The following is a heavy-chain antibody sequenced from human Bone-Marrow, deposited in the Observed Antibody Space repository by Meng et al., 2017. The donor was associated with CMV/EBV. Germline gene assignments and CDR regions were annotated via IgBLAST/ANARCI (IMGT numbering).Heavy chain of an antibody. CDR2: IFSGARHE. CDR3: AKDEWAGELLGIDH. J-gene: IGHJ4*02. D-gene: IGHD3-10*01. V-gene: IGHV3-30*02. CDR1: GFAFGGYG. Sequence: ASGFAFGGYGFLCVRQFPGKVLEWVAFIFSGARHEYYVDSVKGRFSVSRDDSKNTLYLQLNSLRVEDTAMYYCAKDEWAGELLGIDHWGQGTLVTVSS.